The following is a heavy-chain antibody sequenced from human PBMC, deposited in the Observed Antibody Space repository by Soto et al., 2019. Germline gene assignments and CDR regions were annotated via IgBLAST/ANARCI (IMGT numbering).Heavy chain of an antibody. V-gene: IGHV4-31*03. CDR1: GGSISSGGYY. J-gene: IGHJ4*02. CDR2: IYYSGST. Sequence: QVQLQESGPGLVKPSQTLSLTCTVSGGSISSGGYYWSWIRQHPGKGLEWIGYIYYSGSTYYNPSLKSRVTISVDTSKNQFSLKLSSVTAADTAVYYCARALSADYYDSSGYYPFDYWGQGTLVTVSS. D-gene: IGHD3-22*01. CDR3: ARALSADYYDSSGYYPFDY.